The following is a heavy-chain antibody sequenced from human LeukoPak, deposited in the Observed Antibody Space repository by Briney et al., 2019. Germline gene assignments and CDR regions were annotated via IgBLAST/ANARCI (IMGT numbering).Heavy chain of an antibody. D-gene: IGHD3-10*01. CDR3: AKGSGSGSYYNPGVIDY. J-gene: IGHJ4*02. CDR1: GFTFSSYA. V-gene: IGHV3-30-3*01. Sequence: GGSLRLSCAASGFTFSSYAMHWVRQAPGKGLEWVAVISYDGSNKYYADSVKGRFTISRDNSKNTLYLQMNSLRAEDTAVYYCAKGSGSGSYYNPGVIDYWGQGTLATVSS. CDR2: ISYDGSNK.